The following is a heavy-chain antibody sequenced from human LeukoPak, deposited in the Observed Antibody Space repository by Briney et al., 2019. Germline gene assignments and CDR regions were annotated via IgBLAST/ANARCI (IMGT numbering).Heavy chain of an antibody. J-gene: IGHJ4*02. CDR3: AKHATDDY. CDR1: GFIFSSFG. V-gene: IGHV3-30*02. CDR2: IRYDGSNK. Sequence: GGSLRLSCAASGFIFSSFGMHWVRQAPGKGLEWVAFIRYDGSNKYYADSVKGRFTISRDNSKNTLYLQMNSMRAEDTAVYYCAKHATDDYWGQGTLVTVSS.